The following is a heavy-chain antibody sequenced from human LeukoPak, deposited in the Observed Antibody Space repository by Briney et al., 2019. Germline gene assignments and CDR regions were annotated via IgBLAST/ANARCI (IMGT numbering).Heavy chain of an antibody. V-gene: IGHV3-30*14. CDR3: AREGVYSNGPFDY. J-gene: IGHJ4*02. Sequence: GGSLRLSCAASGFTFSSYAMQRVGQPPGKGLEWVAVISHDGNNKYNADSVKGRFTISRDNSKNTLYLQTNSLRAEDTAVYYCAREGVYSNGPFDYWGEGTRVTVSS. D-gene: IGHD5-18*01. CDR1: GFTFSSYA. CDR2: ISHDGNNK.